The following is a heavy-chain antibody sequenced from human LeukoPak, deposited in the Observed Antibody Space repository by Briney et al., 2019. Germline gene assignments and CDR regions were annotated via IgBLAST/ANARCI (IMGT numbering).Heavy chain of an antibody. D-gene: IGHD3/OR15-3a*01. V-gene: IGHV3-9*01. CDR3: AKEGGTGGFYYGMDV. Sequence: GGSLRLSCAASGFTFDDYAMHWVRQAPGKGLEWVSGISWNSGSIGYVDSVKGRFTISRDNAKNSLYLQMNSLRAEDTALYYCAKEGGTGGFYYGMDVWGQGTTVTVSS. J-gene: IGHJ6*02. CDR2: ISWNSGSI. CDR1: GFTFDDYA.